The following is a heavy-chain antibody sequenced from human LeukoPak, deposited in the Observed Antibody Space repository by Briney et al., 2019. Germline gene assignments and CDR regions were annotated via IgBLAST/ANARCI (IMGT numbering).Heavy chain of an antibody. V-gene: IGHV1-24*01. CDR2: FDPEDGET. CDR1: GYTLTELS. D-gene: IGHD3-22*01. J-gene: IGHJ4*02. CDR3: ATGGKDYDSSGYYYTFGY. Sequence: ASVKVSCKVSGYTLTELSMHWVRQAPGKGLEWMGGFDPEDGETIYAQKFQGRVTMTEDTSTDTAYMELSSLRSEDTAVYYCATGGKDYDSSGYYYTFGYWGQGTLVTVSS.